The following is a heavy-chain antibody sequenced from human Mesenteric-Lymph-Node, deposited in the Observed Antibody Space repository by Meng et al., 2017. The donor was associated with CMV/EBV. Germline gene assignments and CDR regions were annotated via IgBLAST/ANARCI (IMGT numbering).Heavy chain of an antibody. V-gene: IGHV4-39*07. D-gene: IGHD2-21*01. CDR2: VYFSGTT. CDR1: GASISSSSYY. CDR3: ARVLWGWYFDY. J-gene: IGHJ4*02. Sequence: GSLRLSCTVSGASISSSSYYWGWIRQPPGKELEWIANVYFSGTTYDNPSLKSLFTISVDTSKNQFSLELRFVTAADTAVYYCARVLWGWYFDYWGQGILVTVSS.